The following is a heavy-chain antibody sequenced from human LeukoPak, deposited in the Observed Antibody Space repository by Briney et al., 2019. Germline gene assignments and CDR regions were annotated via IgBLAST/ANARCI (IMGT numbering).Heavy chain of an antibody. CDR2: IYPGDSDT. J-gene: IGHJ4*02. Sequence: KHGESLKISCKGSGNSFTSYWIGWVRQMPGKGLEWMGIIYPGDSDTRYSPSFQGQVTISADKSISTAYLQWSSLKASDTAMYYCARHLGTSQLGYSYLDYWGQGTLVTVSS. CDR3: ARHLGTSQLGYSYLDY. CDR1: GNSFTSYW. V-gene: IGHV5-51*01. D-gene: IGHD5-18*01.